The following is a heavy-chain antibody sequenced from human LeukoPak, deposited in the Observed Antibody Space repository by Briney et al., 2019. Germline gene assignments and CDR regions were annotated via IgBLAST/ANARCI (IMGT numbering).Heavy chain of an antibody. V-gene: IGHV1-18*01. Sequence: VKVSCKASGYTFTSYGISWVRQAPGQGLEWMGWISAYNGNTNYAQKLQGRVTMTTDTSTSTAYMELRSLRSDDTAVYYCAREDYDYIWGSYPTSLDYWGQGTLVTVSS. CDR3: AREDYDYIWGSYPTSLDY. CDR1: GYTFTSYG. J-gene: IGHJ4*02. D-gene: IGHD3-16*02. CDR2: ISAYNGNT.